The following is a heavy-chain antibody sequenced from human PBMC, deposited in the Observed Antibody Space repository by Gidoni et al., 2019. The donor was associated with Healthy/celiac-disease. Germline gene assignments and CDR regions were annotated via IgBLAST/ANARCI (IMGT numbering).Heavy chain of an antibody. Sequence: EVQLLESGGGLVQPGGSLRLSCAASGFTFSSYAMGWVRQAPGKGLAWVSAISGSGGSTYYADSVKGRFTISRDNSKNTLYLQMNSLRAEDTAVYYCAKDLSVGAAGPDAFDIWGQGTMVTVSS. CDR2: ISGSGGST. V-gene: IGHV3-23*01. D-gene: IGHD2-15*01. CDR3: AKDLSVGAAGPDAFDI. CDR1: GFTFSSYA. J-gene: IGHJ3*02.